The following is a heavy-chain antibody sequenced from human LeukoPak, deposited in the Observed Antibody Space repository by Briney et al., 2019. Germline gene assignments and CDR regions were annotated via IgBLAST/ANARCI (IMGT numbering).Heavy chain of an antibody. CDR1: GGSISSYY. CDR3: ARNLENSFDF. J-gene: IGHJ4*02. Sequence: SETLSLTCSVSGGSISSYYWNWIRQPPGKGLEWIGYVFYTGSTNYNPSLESRVTISVDTSKNQFSLKLSSVTAAYTAVYYCARNLENSFDFWGQGTLVTVSS. V-gene: IGHV4-59*08. CDR2: VFYTGST.